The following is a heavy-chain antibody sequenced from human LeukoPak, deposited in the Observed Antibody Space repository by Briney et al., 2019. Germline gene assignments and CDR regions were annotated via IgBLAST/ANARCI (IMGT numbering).Heavy chain of an antibody. D-gene: IGHD3-10*01. V-gene: IGHV6-1*01. CDR3: ARDVWFGELSSYFDY. Sequence: SQTLSLTFAISGDSVSINSAAWNWVRQSPARGLEWLGRTYYRSKWYNDYAVSVKSRITINPDTSKNQFSLQLNSVTPEDTAVYYCARDVWFGELSSYFDYWGQGTLVTVSS. CDR1: GDSVSINSAA. J-gene: IGHJ4*02. CDR2: TYYRSKWYN.